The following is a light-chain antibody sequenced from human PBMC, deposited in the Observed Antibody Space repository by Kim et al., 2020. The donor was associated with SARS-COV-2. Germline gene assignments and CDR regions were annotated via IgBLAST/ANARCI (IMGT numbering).Light chain of an antibody. CDR1: RGDVGAYKE. CDR2: DVS. Sequence: ITIPGTGARGDVGAYKEVSWYRQHPSKAPNLRIYDVSNRPSGVSNRFSGAKSGKTASLTISGLQSEDEADYYCSAYTSSSTNYVFGTGTKVTVL. V-gene: IGLV2-14*03. J-gene: IGLJ1*01. CDR3: SAYTSSSTNYV.